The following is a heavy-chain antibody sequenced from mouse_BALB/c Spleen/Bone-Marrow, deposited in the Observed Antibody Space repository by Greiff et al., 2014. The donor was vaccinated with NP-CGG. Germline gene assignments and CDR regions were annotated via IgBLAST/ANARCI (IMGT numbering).Heavy chain of an antibody. V-gene: IGHV1S130*01. CDR3: ARSTTATYFDV. J-gene: IGHJ1*01. Sequence: QVQLQQSGSVLVRPGASVKLSCKASGYTFISSWMHWAKQRPGQGLEWIGEIHPNSGNTNYNEKFKGKATLTVDTSSSTAYVDLSSLTSEDSAVYYCARSTTATYFDVWGAGTTVTVSS. D-gene: IGHD1-2*01. CDR1: GYTFISSW. CDR2: IHPNSGNT.